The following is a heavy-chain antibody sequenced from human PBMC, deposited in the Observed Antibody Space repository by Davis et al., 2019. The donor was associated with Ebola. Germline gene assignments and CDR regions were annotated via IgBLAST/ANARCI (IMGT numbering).Heavy chain of an antibody. D-gene: IGHD6-13*01. CDR1: GFTFSSYS. CDR2: ISSSSSYI. CDR3: AKVIDSSSWYGYAMDV. Sequence: GGSLRLSCAASGFTFSSYSMNWVRQAPGKGLEWVSSISSSSSYIYYAGSVRGRFTISRDNSKNTVYLQMNSLRAEDTALYYCAKVIDSSSWYGYAMDVWGQGTTVTVSS. J-gene: IGHJ6*02. V-gene: IGHV3-21*04.